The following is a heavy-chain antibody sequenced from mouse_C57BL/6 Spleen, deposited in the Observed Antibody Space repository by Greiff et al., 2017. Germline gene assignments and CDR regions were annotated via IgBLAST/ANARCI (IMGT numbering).Heavy chain of an antibody. CDR3: ATFPWFAY. J-gene: IGHJ3*01. V-gene: IGHV1-47*01. Sequence: VQLVESGAELVKPGASVKMSCKASGYTFTTYSIEWMKQNHGTSLEWIGNFHPYTDDNTSNEKFKGKATLTVEKSSSTVYLELSRLTSDDSAVYYCATFPWFAYWGQGTLVTVSA. CDR2: FHPYTDDN. CDR1: GYTFTTYS.